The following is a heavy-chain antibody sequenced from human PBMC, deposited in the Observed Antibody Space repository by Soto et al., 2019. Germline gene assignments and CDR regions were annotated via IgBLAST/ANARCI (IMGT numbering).Heavy chain of an antibody. D-gene: IGHD2-2*01. CDR2: MNPNSGNT. Sequence: ASVKVSCKASGYTFTSYDINWVRQATGQGLEWMGWMNPNSGNTGYAQKFQGRVTMTRNTSISTAYMELSSLRSEDTAVYYCARGYCSSTSCYYYYYYGMDVWGQGTTVT. V-gene: IGHV1-8*01. CDR3: ARGYCSSTSCYYYYYYGMDV. CDR1: GYTFTSYD. J-gene: IGHJ6*02.